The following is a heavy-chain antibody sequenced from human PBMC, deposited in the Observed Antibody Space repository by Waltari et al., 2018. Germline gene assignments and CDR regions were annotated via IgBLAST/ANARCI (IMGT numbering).Heavy chain of an antibody. CDR2: IIPIFGTA. CDR1: GGTFSSYA. J-gene: IGHJ6*02. V-gene: IGHV1-69*13. Sequence: QVQLVQSGAEVKKPGSSVKVSCKASGGTFSSYAISWVRQAPGQGLEWMGGIIPIFGTANYAQKFKGRGTITADESTSTAYMELSSLRSEDTAVYYCAREGGNSSNRYYYYGMDVWGQGTTVTVSS. D-gene: IGHD2-21*02. CDR3: AREGGNSSNRYYYYGMDV.